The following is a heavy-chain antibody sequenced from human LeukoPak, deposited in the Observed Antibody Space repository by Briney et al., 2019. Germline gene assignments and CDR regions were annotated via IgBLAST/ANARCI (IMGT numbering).Heavy chain of an antibody. J-gene: IGHJ4*02. CDR1: GFTFSRYS. D-gene: IGHD6-19*01. CDR2: ITPSGNNK. V-gene: IGHV3-21*05. CDR3: ARQQWLDY. Sequence: SGGSLRLSCAVSGFTFSRYSLHWVRQAPGKGLEWISYITPSGNNKYYSDSVKGRFTISRDNAKNSLYLQMNSLRAEDTAVYYCARQQWLDYWGQGTLVTVSS.